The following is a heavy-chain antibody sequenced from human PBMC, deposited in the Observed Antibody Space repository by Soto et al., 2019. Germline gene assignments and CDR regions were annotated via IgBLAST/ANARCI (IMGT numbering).Heavy chain of an antibody. CDR1: GISFSTYA. CDR2: ISSGSSTI. CDR3: AVDYYYMDV. V-gene: IGHV3-48*01. J-gene: IGHJ6*03. Sequence: GGSQRLSCAASGISFSTYAMNWVRQAPGKGLEWVSYISSGSSTIYYAESVKGRFTVSRDNAKKSLFLQMNSLRAEDTAVYYCAVDYYYMDVWGKGTTVTVSS.